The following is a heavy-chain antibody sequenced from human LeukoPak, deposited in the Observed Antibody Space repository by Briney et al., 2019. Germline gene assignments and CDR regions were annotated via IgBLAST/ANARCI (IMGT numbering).Heavy chain of an antibody. CDR3: ARAAGGGSLWWFDP. J-gene: IGHJ5*02. CDR2: IYYSGST. Sequence: PSETLSLTCTVSGGSISSYYWSWIRQPPGKGLEWIGYIYYSGSTYYNPSLKSRVTISVDTSKNQFSLKLTSATAADTAVYYCARAAGGGSLWWFDPWGQGTLVTVSS. V-gene: IGHV4-59*01. D-gene: IGHD2-15*01. CDR1: GGSISSYY.